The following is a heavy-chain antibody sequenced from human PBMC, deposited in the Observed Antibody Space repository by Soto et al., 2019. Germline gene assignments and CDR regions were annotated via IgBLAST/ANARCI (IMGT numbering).Heavy chain of an antibody. CDR3: AIYDILTGSSFDY. CDR1: GGSISSGGYY. D-gene: IGHD3-9*01. Sequence: LSLTCTVSGGSISSGGYYWSWIRQHPGKGLEWIGYIYYSGSTYYNPSLKSRVTISVDTSKNQFSLKLSSVTAADTAVYYCAIYDILTGSSFDYWGQGTLVTVSS. CDR2: IYYSGST. V-gene: IGHV4-31*03. J-gene: IGHJ4*02.